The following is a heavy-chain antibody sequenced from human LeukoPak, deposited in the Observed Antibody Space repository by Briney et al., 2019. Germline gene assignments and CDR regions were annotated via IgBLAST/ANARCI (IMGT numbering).Heavy chain of an antibody. D-gene: IGHD6-13*01. CDR3: ARHYVRRGGRLSYSSSWPPGDYFDY. CDR2: IYSSGST. Sequence: PSETLSLTCTVSGGSINSFYWTWIRQPAGKGLEWIGRIYSSGSTNYNPSLKSRVTISVDTSKNQSSLKLSSVTAADTAVYYCARHYVRRGGRLSYSSSWPPGDYFDYWGQGTLVTVSS. CDR1: GGSINSFY. V-gene: IGHV4-4*07. J-gene: IGHJ4*02.